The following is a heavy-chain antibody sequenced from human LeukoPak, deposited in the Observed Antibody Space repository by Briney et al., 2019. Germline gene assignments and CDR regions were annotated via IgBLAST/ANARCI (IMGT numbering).Heavy chain of an antibody. CDR2: ISGSGGST. CDR1: GFTFSSYA. D-gene: IGHD3-10*01. CDR3: ATRITMVRGGDY. Sequence: PGGSLRLSCAASGFTFSSYAMSWVRQAPGKGLEWVSAISGSGGSTYYADSVKGRFTISRDNSKNTLYLQMNSLRAEDTAVYYCATRITMVRGGDYWGQGTLVTVSS. J-gene: IGHJ4*02. V-gene: IGHV3-23*01.